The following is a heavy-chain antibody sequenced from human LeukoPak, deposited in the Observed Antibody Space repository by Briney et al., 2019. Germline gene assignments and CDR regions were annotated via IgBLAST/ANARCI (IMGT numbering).Heavy chain of an antibody. V-gene: IGHV3-21*06. J-gene: IGHJ4*02. CDR1: GFTFSSYS. CDR2: ITRSNYI. D-gene: IGHD5-24*01. Sequence: GGSLRLSCAASGFTFSSYSMNWVRQAPGKGLEWVSSITRSNYIYYADSVKGRFTISRDNAKNSLYLQMNSLRAEDTAVYYCARGRRWLQSYYFDYWGQGTLVTVSS. CDR3: ARGRRWLQSYYFDY.